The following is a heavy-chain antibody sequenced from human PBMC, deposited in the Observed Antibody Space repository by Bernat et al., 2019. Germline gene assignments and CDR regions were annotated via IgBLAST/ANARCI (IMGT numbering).Heavy chain of an antibody. CDR1: GFTFSSYG. J-gene: IGHJ5*02. Sequence: QVQLVESGGGVVQPGRSLRLSCAASGFTFSSYGMHWVHQAPGKGLEWVAVIRYDGSNKYYADSVKGRFTISRDNSKNTLYLQMNSLRAEDTAVYYCARDLCSGGSCYSWAGWFDPWGQGTLVTVSS. CDR3: ARDLCSGGSCYSWAGWFDP. CDR2: IRYDGSNK. D-gene: IGHD2-15*01. V-gene: IGHV3-33*01.